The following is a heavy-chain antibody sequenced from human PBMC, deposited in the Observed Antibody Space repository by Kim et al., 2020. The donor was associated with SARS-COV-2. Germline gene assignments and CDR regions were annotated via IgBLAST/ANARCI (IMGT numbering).Heavy chain of an antibody. Sequence: GGSLRLSCAASGFTFSSYGMHWVRQAPGKGLEWVAVIWYDGSNKYYADSVKGRFTISRDNSKNTLYLQMNSLRAEDTAVYYCARGEFDYYYYGMDVWGQGTTVTVSS. CDR1: GFTFSSYG. CDR3: ARGEFDYYYYGMDV. V-gene: IGHV3-33*01. CDR2: IWYDGSNK. D-gene: IGHD3-10*01. J-gene: IGHJ6*02.